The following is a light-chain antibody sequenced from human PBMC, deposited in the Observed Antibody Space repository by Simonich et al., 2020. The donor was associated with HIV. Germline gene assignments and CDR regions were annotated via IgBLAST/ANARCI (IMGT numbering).Light chain of an antibody. CDR1: QSINTY. J-gene: IGKJ2*01. Sequence: DIQMIQSPSSLSASVGDRVTITCRASQSINTYLNWYQQKQGKAPKLLIYAASNLQSVVPSRFSGSGSGTDFTLTISSLQPEDFATYYCQQSYSSLSYTFGLGTKLEIK. CDR3: QQSYSSLSYT. V-gene: IGKV1-39*01. CDR2: AAS.